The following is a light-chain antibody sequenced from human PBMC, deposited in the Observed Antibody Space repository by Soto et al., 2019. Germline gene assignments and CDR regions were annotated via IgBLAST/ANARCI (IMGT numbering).Light chain of an antibody. CDR2: NND. J-gene: IGLJ3*02. CDR3: ASWEDSLNSRL. CDR1: NSNIGGNP. Sequence: QSVLTQPPSASGPPGQTVTISCSGSNSNIGGNPVSWYQVLPGAAPKLLIYNNDQRPSGVPDRLSGSKSGTSASLAISGLQSDDEADYFCASWEDSLNSRLFGVGTQLTVL. V-gene: IGLV1-44*01.